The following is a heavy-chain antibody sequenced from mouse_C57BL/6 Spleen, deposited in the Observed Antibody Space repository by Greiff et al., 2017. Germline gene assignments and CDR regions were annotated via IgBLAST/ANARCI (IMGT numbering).Heavy chain of an antibody. CDR3: ARWASAYGNYNYFDY. CDR1: GYAFSSSW. V-gene: IGHV1-82*01. CDR2: IYPGDGDT. D-gene: IGHD2-1*01. J-gene: IGHJ2*01. Sequence: VQLQQSGPELVKPGASVKISCKASGYAFSSSWMNWVKQRPGKGLEWIGRIYPGDGDTNYNGKFKGKATLTADKSSSTAYMQLSSLTSEDSAVYFCARWASAYGNYNYFDYWGQGTTLTVSS.